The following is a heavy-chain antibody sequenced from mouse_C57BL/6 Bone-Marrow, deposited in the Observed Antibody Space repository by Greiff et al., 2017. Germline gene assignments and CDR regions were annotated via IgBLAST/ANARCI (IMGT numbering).Heavy chain of an antibody. CDR3: ARTLYYDLDYYAMDY. CDR1: GYAFTNYL. J-gene: IGHJ4*01. CDR2: INPGSGGT. Sequence: QVQLKQSGAELVRPGTSVKVSCKASGYAFTNYLIEWVKQRPGQGLEWIGVINPGSGGTTYNEKFKGKATLTADKSSSTAYMQLSSLTSEDSAVYFCARTLYYDLDYYAMDYWGQGTSVTVSS. V-gene: IGHV1-54*01. D-gene: IGHD2-4*01.